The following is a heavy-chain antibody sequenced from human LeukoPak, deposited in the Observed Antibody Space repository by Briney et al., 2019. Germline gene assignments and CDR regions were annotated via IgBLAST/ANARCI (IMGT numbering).Heavy chain of an antibody. V-gene: IGHV4-39*07. Sequence: SETLSLTCSVSGDSISRSTDYWAWIRQPPGKGLEWIESIYYGGSTNYNPSLKSRVTISVDTSKNQFSLKLSSVTAADTAVYYCARGRGKQQLVRWYFDLWGRGTLVTVSS. D-gene: IGHD6-13*01. J-gene: IGHJ2*01. CDR3: ARGRGKQQLVRWYFDL. CDR2: IYYGGST. CDR1: GDSISRSTDY.